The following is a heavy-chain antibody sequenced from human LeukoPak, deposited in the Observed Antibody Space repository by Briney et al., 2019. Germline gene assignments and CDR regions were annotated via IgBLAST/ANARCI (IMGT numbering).Heavy chain of an antibody. V-gene: IGHV3-21*01. CDR3: ARGVDTAMVPYYYYGMDV. D-gene: IGHD5-18*01. CDR1: GFTFSSYS. Sequence: GGSLRLSCAASGFTFSSYSMNWVRQAPGKGLEWVSSISSSSSYIYYADSVKGRFTISRDNAKNSLYLQMNSLRAEDTAVYYCARGVDTAMVPYYYYGMDVWGQGTTVTVSS. J-gene: IGHJ6*02. CDR2: ISSSSSYI.